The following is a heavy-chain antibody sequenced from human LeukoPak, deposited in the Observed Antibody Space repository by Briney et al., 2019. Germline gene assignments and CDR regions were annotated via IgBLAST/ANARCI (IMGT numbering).Heavy chain of an antibody. V-gene: IGHV3-7*01. J-gene: IGHJ4*02. CDR3: ASKQGDY. CDR1: GFTFSSYW. CDR2: INQDGSAR. Sequence: AGGSLRLSCAASGFTFSSYWMIWVRQAPGKGLEWVANINQDGSARYSVDSVKGRFTISRDNAKNSLYLQMNSLRAEDTAVYYCASKQGDYWGQGTLVTVSS.